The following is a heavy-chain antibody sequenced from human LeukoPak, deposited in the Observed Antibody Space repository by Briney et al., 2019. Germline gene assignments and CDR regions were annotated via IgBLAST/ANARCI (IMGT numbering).Heavy chain of an antibody. J-gene: IGHJ4*02. CDR2: IHTDGSVT. Sequence: GGSLRLSCAASGFTFSDYWMHWVRQVPGKGLVWVSRIHTDGSVTNYADSVKGRFTISRDNAKNTLYLQMNSLRAEDTAVYYCARVYVGTSTTCPFDYWGQGTLITVSS. CDR1: GFTFSDYW. CDR3: ARVYVGTSTTCPFDY. D-gene: IGHD1-14*01. V-gene: IGHV3-74*01.